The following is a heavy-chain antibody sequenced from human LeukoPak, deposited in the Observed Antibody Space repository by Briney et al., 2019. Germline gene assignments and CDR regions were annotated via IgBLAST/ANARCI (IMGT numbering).Heavy chain of an antibody. V-gene: IGHV3-74*01. CDR1: GFTFSNYW. D-gene: IGHD1-26*01. CDR2: INSDGSSA. J-gene: IGHJ6*03. Sequence: GGSLRLSCAASGFTFSNYWMHWVRQAPGKGLVYVSRINSDGSSANYADSVQGRFTISRDNAKNSLYLQMNSLRAEDTAVYYCARDQTKWEPLRRRDYYYMDVWGKGTTVTVSS. CDR3: ARDQTKWEPLRRRDYYYMDV.